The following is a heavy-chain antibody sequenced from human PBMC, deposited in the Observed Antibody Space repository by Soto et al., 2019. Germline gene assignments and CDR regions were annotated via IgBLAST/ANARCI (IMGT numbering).Heavy chain of an antibody. V-gene: IGHV5-51*01. D-gene: IGHD6-19*01. CDR1: GYSCTSYW. Sequence: PGESRKVSCRGSGYSCTSYWIGWVRQMPGKGLEWMGIIYPGDSDTRYSPSFQGQVTISADKSISTAYLQWSSLKASDTAMYYCARYLVAVAISWFDPWGQGTLVTVSS. CDR3: ARYLVAVAISWFDP. CDR2: IYPGDSDT. J-gene: IGHJ5*02.